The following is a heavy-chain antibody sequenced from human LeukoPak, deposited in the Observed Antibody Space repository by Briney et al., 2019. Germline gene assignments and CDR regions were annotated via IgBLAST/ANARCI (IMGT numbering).Heavy chain of an antibody. Sequence: GGSLRLSCAASGFTFSSYSMNWVRQAPGKGLEWISGISGSGASTYYADSVKGRVTISRDDSRNTLYLQMNSLRGDDTAVYYCAKDVGKWESLHFFDYWGQGTLVTVPS. J-gene: IGHJ4*02. CDR2: ISGSGAST. CDR1: GFTFSSYS. V-gene: IGHV3-23*01. CDR3: AKDVGKWESLHFFDY. D-gene: IGHD1-26*01.